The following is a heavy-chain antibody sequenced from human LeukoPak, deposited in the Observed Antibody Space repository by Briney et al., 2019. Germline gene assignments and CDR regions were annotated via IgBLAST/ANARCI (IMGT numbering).Heavy chain of an antibody. J-gene: IGHJ4*02. V-gene: IGHV3-21*01. CDR1: GFTFSSYS. CDR3: ARDRGASSSWRDFDY. CDR2: ISSSSSYI. Sequence: PGGSLRLSCAASGFTFSSYSMNWVRQAPGKGLEWVSSISSSSSYIYYADSVKGRFTISRDNAKNSLYLQMNSLRAEDTAVYYCARDRGASSSWRDFDYWGQGTLVTVSS. D-gene: IGHD6-13*01.